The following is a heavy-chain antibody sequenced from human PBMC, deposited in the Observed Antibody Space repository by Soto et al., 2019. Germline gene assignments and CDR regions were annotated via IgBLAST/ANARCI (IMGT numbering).Heavy chain of an antibody. D-gene: IGHD3-3*01. V-gene: IGHV4-59*01. CDR2: IHYSGTT. J-gene: IGHJ4*02. Sequence: QVQLQESGPGLVKPSETLSLTCTVSGGSINNYYWSWIRQPPGAGLERIGYIHYSGTTNYNPSLRSRVTISMDTSKNQFLLKLTSMTAADTAVYYCARRWSGIDYWGQGTLVTVSS. CDR3: ARRWSGIDY. CDR1: GGSINNYY.